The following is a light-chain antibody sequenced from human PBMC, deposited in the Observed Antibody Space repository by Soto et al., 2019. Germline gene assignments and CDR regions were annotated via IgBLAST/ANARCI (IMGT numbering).Light chain of an antibody. V-gene: IGKV3-15*01. CDR3: QQYRSWPRT. J-gene: IGKJ1*01. CDR2: GAN. CDR1: QNVLSD. Sequence: EILLTQSPATLSVSPGETATLSCRASQNVLSDLAWYQQKPGQAPRLLVYGANTRATDAPAKFRGSGSGTEFSLTICSLQSEDFATYYCQQYRSWPRTFGQGSKVEI.